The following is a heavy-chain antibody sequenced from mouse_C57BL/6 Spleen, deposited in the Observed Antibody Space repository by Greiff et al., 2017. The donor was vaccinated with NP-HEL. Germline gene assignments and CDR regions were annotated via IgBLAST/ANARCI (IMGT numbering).Heavy chain of an antibody. J-gene: IGHJ4*01. CDR1: GYTFTSYG. V-gene: IGHV1-81*01. CDR2: IYPRSGNT. CDR3: ARDVTTVVAQSHYYAMDY. D-gene: IGHD1-1*01. Sequence: QVQLQQSGAELARPGASVKLSCKASGYTFTSYGISWVKQRTGQGLEWIGEIYPRSGNTYYNEKFKGKATLTADKSSSTAYMELRSLTSEDAAVYFCARDVTTVVAQSHYYAMDYWGQGTSVTVSS.